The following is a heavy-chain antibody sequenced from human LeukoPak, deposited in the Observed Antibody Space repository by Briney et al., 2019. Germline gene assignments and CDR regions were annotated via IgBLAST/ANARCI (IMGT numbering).Heavy chain of an antibody. CDR1: GDTFGTFS. J-gene: IGHJ4*02. CDR3: AKFWSGYYTD. D-gene: IGHD3-3*01. CDR2: LTPLAGTP. V-gene: IGHV1-69*06. Sequence: GASVKVSCKASGDTFGTFSFNWVRQAPSEGLEWLGGLTPLAGTPNYAQKFQGRLTISADKSTSTVYMELSRLTSEDTAVYFCAKFWSGYYTDWGQGTLASVSS.